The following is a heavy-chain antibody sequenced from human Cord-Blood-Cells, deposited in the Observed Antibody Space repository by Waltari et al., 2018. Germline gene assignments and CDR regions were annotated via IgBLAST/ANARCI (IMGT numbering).Heavy chain of an antibody. V-gene: IGHV1-18*04. D-gene: IGHD6-6*01. CDR2: ISAYNGNT. Sequence: QVQLVQSGAEVKKTGASVQVACKACGYTFTSDGISWVRQAPGQGLGGMGWISAYNGNTNYAQKLQGRVTMTTDTATSTAYMERRSRGSGDTAVYYCARGVRAARPDYWGQGTLVTVSS. CDR1: GYTFTSDG. CDR3: ARGVRAARPDY. J-gene: IGHJ4*02.